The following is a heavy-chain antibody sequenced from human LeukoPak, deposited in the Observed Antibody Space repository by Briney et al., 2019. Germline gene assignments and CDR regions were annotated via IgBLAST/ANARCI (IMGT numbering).Heavy chain of an antibody. Sequence: GGSLRLSCAASGFTFSSYWMSWVRQAPGKGLEWVANIKQDGSEKYYVDSVKGRFTISRDNAKNSLYLQMNTLRAEDTAMYYCAKDAQPRSRWFAPWAQGPLVTVSS. CDR1: GFTFSSYW. CDR3: AKDAQPRSRWFAP. V-gene: IGHV3-7*03. D-gene: IGHD3-16*01. CDR2: IKQDGSEK. J-gene: IGHJ5*02.